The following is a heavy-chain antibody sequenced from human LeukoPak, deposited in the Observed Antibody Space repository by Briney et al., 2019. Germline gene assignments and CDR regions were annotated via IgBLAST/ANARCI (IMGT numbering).Heavy chain of an antibody. J-gene: IGHJ4*02. CDR2: IYYSGST. Sequence: SETLSLTCTVSGGSISSSSYYWGWIRQPPGKGLEWIGSIYYSGSTYYNPSLKSRVTISVDTSKNQFSLKLSSVTAADTAVYYCARLGSSGHYFDYWGQGTLVTVSS. V-gene: IGHV4-39*01. CDR1: GGSISSSSYY. CDR3: ARLGSSGHYFDY. D-gene: IGHD3-22*01.